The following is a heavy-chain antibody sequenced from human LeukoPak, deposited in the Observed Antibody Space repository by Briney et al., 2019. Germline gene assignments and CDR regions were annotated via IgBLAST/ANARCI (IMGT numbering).Heavy chain of an antibody. CDR1: GGSTSSYY. D-gene: IGHD3-10*01. V-gene: IGHV4-59*01. J-gene: IGHJ5*02. CDR2: IYYSGST. CDR3: ARGPGYGSGSYLPWFDP. Sequence: PSETLSLTCTVSGGSTSSYYWSWIRHPPGKGLELIGDIYYSGSTNYNPSLKSRVTISVDTSKNQFSLKLSSVTAADTAVYYCARGPGYGSGSYLPWFDPWGQGTLVTVSS.